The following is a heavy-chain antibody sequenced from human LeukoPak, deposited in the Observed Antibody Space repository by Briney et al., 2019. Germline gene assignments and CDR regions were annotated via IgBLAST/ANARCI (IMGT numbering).Heavy chain of an antibody. D-gene: IGHD2-2*01. J-gene: IGHJ6*02. CDR2: ISAYNGNT. CDR1: GYTFTSYG. CDR3: ARDRVVPAAIYYYYYGMDV. V-gene: IGHV1-18*01. Sequence: ASVKVSCKASGYTFTSYGISWVRQAPGQGLEWMGWISAYNGNTNYAQKLQGRVTMTTDTSTSTAYMELRSLRSDDTAVHYCARDRVVPAAIYYYYYGMDVWGQGTAVTVSS.